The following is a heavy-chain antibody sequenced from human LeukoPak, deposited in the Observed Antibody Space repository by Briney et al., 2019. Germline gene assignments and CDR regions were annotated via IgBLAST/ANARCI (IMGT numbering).Heavy chain of an antibody. CDR2: ISGSST. CDR1: GFTFASYT. CDR3: AKDQEGSYFYDTSGSALDF. J-gene: IGHJ4*02. D-gene: IGHD3-22*01. Sequence: GGSLRPSCAASGFTFASYTMTWVRQAPGKGLEWVSGISGSSTYYADSVKGRFTISRDNSKSYLYLQMNSLRAEDTAVYFCAKDQEGSYFYDTSGSALDFWGQGTLVTVSS. V-gene: IGHV3-23*01.